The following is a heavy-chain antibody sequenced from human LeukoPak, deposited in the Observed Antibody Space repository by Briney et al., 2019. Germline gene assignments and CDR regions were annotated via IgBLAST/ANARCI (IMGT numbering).Heavy chain of an antibody. Sequence: SETLSLTCTVSGGSISSSYWSWIRQPPGKGLEWIGSIYYSGSANYNPSLKSRVTISLDTSKNQFSLKLTSVTAAYTAVYYCARDSVDESCGYYPSGAFDLWGQGTLVTVSS. V-gene: IGHV4-59*01. D-gene: IGHD3-22*01. CDR1: GGSISSSY. J-gene: IGHJ3*01. CDR2: IYYSGSA. CDR3: ARDSVDESCGYYPSGAFDL.